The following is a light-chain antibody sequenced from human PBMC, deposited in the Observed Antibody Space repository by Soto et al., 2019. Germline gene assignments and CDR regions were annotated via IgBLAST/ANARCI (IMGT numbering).Light chain of an antibody. CDR2: SND. CDR3: ATWDDSLDGPV. Sequence: QLVLTQPPSATGTPGQTVTVSCSGRGSGIGGNTVSWYQQLPGTAPRLLIHSNDRRPSGVPDRFSGSKSGASASLAISGLQSEDEADYYCATWDDSLDGPVFGGGTKLTVL. CDR1: GSGIGGNT. V-gene: IGLV1-44*01. J-gene: IGLJ3*02.